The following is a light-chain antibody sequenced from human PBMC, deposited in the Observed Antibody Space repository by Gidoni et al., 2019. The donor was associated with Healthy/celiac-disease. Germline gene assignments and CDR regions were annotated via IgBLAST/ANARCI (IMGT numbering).Light chain of an antibody. CDR2: EGS. CDR1: SSDVGSYNL. V-gene: IGLV2-23*01. J-gene: IGLJ2*01. CDR3: CSYAGSSTHVV. Sequence: QSALTQPAPVSGSPGQSITISCTGTSSDVGSYNLVSWYQQHPGKAPKPMIYEGSKRPSGVSNRFSGSKSGNTASLTSSGLQAEDEADYYCCSYAGSSTHVVFGGGTKLTVL.